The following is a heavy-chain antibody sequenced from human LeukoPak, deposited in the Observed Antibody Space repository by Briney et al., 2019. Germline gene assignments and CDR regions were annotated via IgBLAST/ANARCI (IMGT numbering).Heavy chain of an antibody. V-gene: IGHV4-39*01. CDR2: IYYSGKT. J-gene: IGHJ1*01. CDR3: ARRRYYDGSGYLE. D-gene: IGHD3-22*01. CDR1: GDSVSRSDSY. Sequence: PSETLSLTCSVSGDSVSRSDSYWDRLRQPPGKGLVWIWTIYYSGKTYYSPSLKSRVTMAVDPSNNQFSLNLRSVTAADTAVYYCARRRYYDGSGYLEWGQGTLLSVSS.